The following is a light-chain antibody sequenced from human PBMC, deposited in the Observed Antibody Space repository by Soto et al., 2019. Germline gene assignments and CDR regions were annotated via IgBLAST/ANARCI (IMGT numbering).Light chain of an antibody. V-gene: IGLV2-8*01. J-gene: IGLJ1*01. CDR2: EVN. CDR3: SSYAGRSNV. CDR1: SSDVGGYNY. Sequence: QSVLTQPASSSGSPGQSVAISCTGTSSDVGGYNYVSWYQQRPGKAPKLMIYEVNKRPSGVPDRFSGSKSGNTASLTVSGLQAEDEADYYCSSYAGRSNVFGTGTKVTVL.